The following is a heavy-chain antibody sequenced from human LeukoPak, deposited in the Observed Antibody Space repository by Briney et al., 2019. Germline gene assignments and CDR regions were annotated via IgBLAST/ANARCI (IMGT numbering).Heavy chain of an antibody. V-gene: IGHV3-23*01. CDR3: AKDLSIGIAVAGSRNY. CDR1: GFTFSSHA. CDR2: ISGSGGST. D-gene: IGHD6-19*01. J-gene: IGHJ4*02. Sequence: PGGSLRLSCAASGFTFSSHAMSWVRQAPGKGLEWVSAISGSGGSTYYADSVKGRFTISRDNSKNTLYLQMNSLRAEDTAVYYCAKDLSIGIAVAGSRNYWGQGTLVTVSS.